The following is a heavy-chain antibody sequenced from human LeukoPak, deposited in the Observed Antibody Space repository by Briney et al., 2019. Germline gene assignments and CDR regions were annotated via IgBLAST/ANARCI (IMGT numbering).Heavy chain of an antibody. D-gene: IGHD3-3*01. V-gene: IGHV3-23*01. Sequence: GGSLRLSCAAPGFTFSSYAMSWVRQAPGKGLEWVSAISGSGGTTYYTDSVKGRFTISRDNSKNTVYLQMNSLRAEDTAVYYCAKRSVGYDFWSGVDYWGQGTRVTVSS. CDR3: AKRSVGYDFWSGVDY. CDR1: GFTFSSYA. J-gene: IGHJ4*02. CDR2: ISGSGGTT.